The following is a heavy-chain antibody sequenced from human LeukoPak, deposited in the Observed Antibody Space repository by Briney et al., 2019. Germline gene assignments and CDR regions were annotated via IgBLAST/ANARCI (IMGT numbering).Heavy chain of an antibody. D-gene: IGHD1-26*01. CDR3: ARARYREINYAYAGGFYYMDV. Sequence: SETLSLTCSVSDDSIDNYYWSWIRQPPGKGLEWIGNIYYSGSTNSHPSLKSRVTISVDMSKPQFYLELSSVTAADTAVYYCARARYREINYAYAGGFYYMDVWGKGTTVTVSS. J-gene: IGHJ6*03. CDR2: IYYSGST. V-gene: IGHV4-59*01. CDR1: DDSIDNYY.